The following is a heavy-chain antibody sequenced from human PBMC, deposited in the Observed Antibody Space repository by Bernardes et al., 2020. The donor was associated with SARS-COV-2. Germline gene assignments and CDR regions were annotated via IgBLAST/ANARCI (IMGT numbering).Heavy chain of an antibody. V-gene: IGHV3-7*01. CDR1: GFTFSSYW. CDR2: IKQDGSEK. CDR3: ARDGITIDLYYYYYGMDV. Sequence: GSLRLSCAASGFTFSSYWMSWVRQAPGKGLEWVANIKQDGSEKYYVDSVKGRFTISRDNAKNSLYLQMNSLRAEDTAVYYCARDGITIDLYYYYYGMDVWGQGTTVTVSS. J-gene: IGHJ6*02. D-gene: IGHD3-10*01.